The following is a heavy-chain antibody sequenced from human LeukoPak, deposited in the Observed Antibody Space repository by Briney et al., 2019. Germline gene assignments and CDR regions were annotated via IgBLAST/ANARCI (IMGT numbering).Heavy chain of an antibody. J-gene: IGHJ6*03. CDR1: GFTFISYG. CDR2: IRYDGSNK. Sequence: GGSLRLSCAASGFTFISYGMHWVRQAPGKGLEGVTFIRYDGSNKYYADSVKGRFIISRDNSKNTLYLQMNSLRAEDTAVYYCAKDTVKVTTIRRVPHYMDVWGKGTTVTISS. CDR3: AKDTVKVTTIRRVPHYMDV. D-gene: IGHD5-12*01. V-gene: IGHV3-30*02.